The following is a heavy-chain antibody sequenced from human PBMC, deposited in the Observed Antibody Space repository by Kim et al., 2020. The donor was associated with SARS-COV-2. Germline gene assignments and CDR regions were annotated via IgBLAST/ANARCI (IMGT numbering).Heavy chain of an antibody. CDR3: ARARPGYFDWIFDY. Sequence: SVKVSCKASGGTFSSYAISWVRQAPGQGLEWMGGIIPIFGTANYAQKFQGRVTITADESTSTAYMELSSLRSEDTAVYYCARARPGYFDWIFDYWGQGTLVTVSS. D-gene: IGHD3-9*01. CDR1: GGTFSSYA. J-gene: IGHJ4*02. CDR2: IIPIFGTA. V-gene: IGHV1-69*13.